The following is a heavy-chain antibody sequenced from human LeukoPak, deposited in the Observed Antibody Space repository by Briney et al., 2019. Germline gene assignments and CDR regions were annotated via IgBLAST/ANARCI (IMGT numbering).Heavy chain of an antibody. J-gene: IGHJ4*02. CDR1: GYTFTSYG. Sequence: ASVKVSCKASGYTFTSYGISWVRQAPGQGLEWMGWISAYNGNTNYAQKLQGRVTMTTDTSTSTAYMELRSLRSDDTAVYYCASDCSSTSCYGYWGQGTLVTVSS. D-gene: IGHD2-2*01. V-gene: IGHV1-18*01. CDR3: ASDCSSTSCYGY. CDR2: ISAYNGNT.